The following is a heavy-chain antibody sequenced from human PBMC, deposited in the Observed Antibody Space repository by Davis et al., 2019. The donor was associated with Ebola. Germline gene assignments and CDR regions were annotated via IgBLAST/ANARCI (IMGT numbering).Heavy chain of an antibody. CDR2: IHSGGST. Sequence: GESLKISCAASGFTFSGYSMSWVRQAPGKGLEWVSVIHSGGSTYYADSAKGRFTISRDNSKNTLYLQMNSLRTEDTAVYYCARGGYSGYDNYLDYWGQGTLVTVSS. CDR1: GFTFSGYS. V-gene: IGHV3-66*02. D-gene: IGHD5-12*01. J-gene: IGHJ4*02. CDR3: ARGGYSGYDNYLDY.